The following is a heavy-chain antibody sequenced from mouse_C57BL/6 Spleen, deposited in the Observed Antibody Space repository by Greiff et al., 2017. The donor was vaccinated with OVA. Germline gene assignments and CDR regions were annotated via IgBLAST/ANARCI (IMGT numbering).Heavy chain of an antibody. CDR2: ISDGGSYT. V-gene: IGHV5-4*03. D-gene: IGHD2-3*01. CDR3: ARKTDGYYPYWYFDV. J-gene: IGHJ1*03. CDR1: GFTFSSYA. Sequence: EVKVVESGGGLVKPGGSLKLSCAASGFTFSSYAMSWVRQTPEKRLEWVATISDGGSYTYYPDNVKGRFTISRDNAKNNLYLQMSHLKSEDTAMYYCARKTDGYYPYWYFDVWGTGTTVTVSS.